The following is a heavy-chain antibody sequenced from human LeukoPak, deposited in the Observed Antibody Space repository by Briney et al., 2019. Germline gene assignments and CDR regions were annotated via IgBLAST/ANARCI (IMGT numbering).Heavy chain of an antibody. CDR1: GGSISSYY. J-gene: IGHJ5*02. CDR2: IYYSGST. V-gene: IGHV4-59*01. Sequence: PSETLSLTCTVSGGSISSYYWSWIRQPPGKGLEWIGYIYYSGSTNYNPSLKSRVTISVDTSKNQFSLKLSSVTAADTAVYYCARGGDVDTARGWFDPWGQGTLVTVSS. CDR3: ARGGDVDTARGWFDP. D-gene: IGHD5-18*01.